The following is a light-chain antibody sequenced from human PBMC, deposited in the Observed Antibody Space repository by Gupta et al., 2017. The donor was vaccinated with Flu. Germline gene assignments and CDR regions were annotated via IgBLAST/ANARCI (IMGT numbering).Light chain of an antibody. Sequence: GQTARITCGGNNIGSKSVHWYQQKPGRAPVLVVYDDTDRPSGIPERFSGSNSGNTATLTISRVEAGDEADYYCQVWDSSSDHRVFGGGTKLTVL. V-gene: IGLV3-21*02. CDR3: QVWDSSSDHRV. CDR2: DDT. CDR1: NIGSKS. J-gene: IGLJ3*02.